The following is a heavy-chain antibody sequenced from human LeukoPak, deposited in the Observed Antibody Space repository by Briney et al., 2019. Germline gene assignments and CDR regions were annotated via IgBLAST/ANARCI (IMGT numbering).Heavy chain of an antibody. J-gene: IGHJ4*02. V-gene: IGHV3-23*01. CDR1: GFTFSSYA. D-gene: IGHD6-13*01. CDR2: ISGSGGST. CDR3: AKGWDSSSWYSHFDY. Sequence: GGSLRLSCAASGFTFSSYAMSWVRQAPGKGLEWVSVISGSGGSTYYADSVKGRFTISRDNSKNTLYLQMNSLRAEDTAIYYCAKGWDSSSWYSHFDYWGQGTLVTVSS.